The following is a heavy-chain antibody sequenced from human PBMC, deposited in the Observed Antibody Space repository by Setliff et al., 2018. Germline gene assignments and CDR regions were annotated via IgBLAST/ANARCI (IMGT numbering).Heavy chain of an antibody. CDR2: ISYDGSNK. CDR3: ARDLSTPYSSGWYGGFDY. J-gene: IGHJ4*02. V-gene: IGHV3-30*01. Sequence: RLSCAASGFTFSSYAMHWVRQAPGKGLEWVAVISYDGSNKYHADSVKGRFTISRDNSKNTLYLQMNSLRAEDTAVYYCARDLSTPYSSGWYGGFDYWGQGTLVTVSS. CDR1: GFTFSSYA. D-gene: IGHD6-19*01.